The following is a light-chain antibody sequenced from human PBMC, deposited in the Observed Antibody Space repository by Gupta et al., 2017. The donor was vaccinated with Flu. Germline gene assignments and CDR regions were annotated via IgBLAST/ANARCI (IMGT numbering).Light chain of an antibody. Sequence: QSALTQPASVSGSPGQSITISCPGTSSDIGRYNYVSWYQQHPGKVPKLMIYDVNSRPSGVSNRFSGSKSGNTASLTISGLQAEDEADYYCSSYTTSSTWVFGGGTMLTVL. CDR3: SSYTTSSTWV. J-gene: IGLJ3*02. V-gene: IGLV2-14*01. CDR2: DVN. CDR1: SSDIGRYNY.